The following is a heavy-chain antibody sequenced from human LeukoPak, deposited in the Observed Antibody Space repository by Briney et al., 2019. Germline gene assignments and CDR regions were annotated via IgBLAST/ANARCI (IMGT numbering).Heavy chain of an antibody. J-gene: IGHJ4*02. CDR2: IYYTGST. CDR3: AGGDGDKLGYFDY. D-gene: IGHD4-17*01. V-gene: IGHV4-39*07. CDR1: GGSISSSNNY. Sequence: SETLSLTCTVSGGSISSSNNYWGWIRQPPGKGLEWIGSIYYTGSTYYSPSLESRLTISVDTPKNHFSLELRSVTAADTAVYYCAGGDGDKLGYFDYWGQGTLVTVSS.